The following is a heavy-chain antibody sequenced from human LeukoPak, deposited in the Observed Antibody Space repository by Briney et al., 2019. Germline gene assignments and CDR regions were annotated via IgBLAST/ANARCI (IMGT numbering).Heavy chain of an antibody. J-gene: IGHJ5*02. D-gene: IGHD2-15*01. CDR1: GFTFSTYW. Sequence: PGGSLRLSCAASGFTFSTYWMHWVRQAPGEGLVWVSRINGDESTTNYADSVKGRFTISRDNAKNTLYLQMNSLRAEDTAVYYCTRRVDATRWYDPWGQGTLVTVSS. CDR3: TRRVDATRWYDP. CDR2: INGDESTT. V-gene: IGHV3-74*01.